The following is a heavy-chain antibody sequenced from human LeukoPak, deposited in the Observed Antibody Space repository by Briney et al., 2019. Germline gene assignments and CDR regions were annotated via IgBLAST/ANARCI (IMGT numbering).Heavy chain of an antibody. CDR2: IYYSGST. V-gene: IGHV4-39*01. D-gene: IGHD7-27*01. CDR1: GDSINSSDYY. CDR3: ARHGNWDPFDY. Sequence: SETLSLTCTVSGDSINSSDYYWAWIRQPPGEGLEWIGTIYYSGSTYYKSSLKSRLTISVDSSKNQFSLKMISVTAAGTGVYYCARHGNWDPFDYWGQGALVTVSS. J-gene: IGHJ4*02.